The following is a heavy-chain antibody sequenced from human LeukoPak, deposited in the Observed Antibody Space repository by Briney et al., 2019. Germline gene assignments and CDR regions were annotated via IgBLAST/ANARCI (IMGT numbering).Heavy chain of an antibody. CDR2: IYYSGST. V-gene: IGHV4-59*08. CDR1: GGSFSGYY. CDR3: ARHDTHDSSGYYPLDY. Sequence: PSETLSLTCAVYGGSFSGYYWSWIRQPPGKGLEWIGYIYYSGSTNYNPSLKSRVTISVDTSKNQFSLKLSSVTAADTAVYYCARHDTHDSSGYYPLDYWGQGTLVTVSS. D-gene: IGHD3-22*01. J-gene: IGHJ4*02.